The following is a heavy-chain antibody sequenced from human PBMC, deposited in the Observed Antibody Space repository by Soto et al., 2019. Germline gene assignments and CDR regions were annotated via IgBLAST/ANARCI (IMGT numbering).Heavy chain of an antibody. D-gene: IGHD3-9*01. CDR3: ARSPLLLRYFDWQTAFDY. V-gene: IGHV3-48*01. CDR2: ISSSSSTI. Sequence: GGSLRLSCAASGFTFSSYSMNWVRQAPGKGLEWVSYISSSSSTIYYADSVKGRFTISRDNAKNSLYLQMNSLRAEDTAVYYCARSPLLLRYFDWQTAFDYWGQGTLVTVSS. J-gene: IGHJ4*02. CDR1: GFTFSSYS.